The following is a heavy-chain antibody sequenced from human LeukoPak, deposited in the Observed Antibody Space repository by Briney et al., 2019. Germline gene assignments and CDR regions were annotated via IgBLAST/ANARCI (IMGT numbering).Heavy chain of an antibody. J-gene: IGHJ3*02. D-gene: IGHD6-13*01. CDR2: ISGSGIST. CDR1: GFTFSSYA. Sequence: GSLRLSCAASGFTFSSYAMNWVRQAPGKGLEWVSHISGSGISTYYADSVKGRFTFSRDNSKNTLYLQMNSLRAEDRAVYYCAKDRSIAAGDDAFDIWGQGTMVTVSS. CDR3: AKDRSIAAGDDAFDI. V-gene: IGHV3-23*01.